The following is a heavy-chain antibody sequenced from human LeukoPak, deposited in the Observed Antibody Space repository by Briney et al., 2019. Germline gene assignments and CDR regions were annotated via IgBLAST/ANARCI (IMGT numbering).Heavy chain of an antibody. D-gene: IGHD2-2*01. V-gene: IGHV3-48*04. CDR1: GFTFSSYS. CDR3: ARRKVPAANDY. J-gene: IGHJ4*02. CDR2: ISSSSSTI. Sequence: GGSLRLSCAASGFTFSSYSMNWVRQAPGKGLEWVSYISSSSSTIYYADSVKGRFTISRDNAKNSLYLQMNSLRADDTAVYYCARRKVPAANDYWGQGTLVIVSS.